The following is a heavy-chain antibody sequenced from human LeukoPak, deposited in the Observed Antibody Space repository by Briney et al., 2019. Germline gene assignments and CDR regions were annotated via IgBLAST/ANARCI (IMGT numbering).Heavy chain of an antibody. J-gene: IGHJ3*02. D-gene: IGHD3-22*01. CDR2: IYYSGST. Sequence: SETLSLTRTVSGGSISSGGYYWSWIRQHPGKGLEWIGYIYYSGSTYYNPSLKSRVTISVDTSKNQFSLKLSSVTAADTAVYYCARGGTYYYDSSDYPPDSFDIWGQGTMVTVSS. CDR3: ARGGTYYYDSSDYPPDSFDI. V-gene: IGHV4-31*03. CDR1: GGSISSGGYY.